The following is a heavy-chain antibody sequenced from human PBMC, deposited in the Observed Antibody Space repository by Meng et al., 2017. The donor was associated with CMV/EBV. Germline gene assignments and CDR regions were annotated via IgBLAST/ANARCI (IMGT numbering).Heavy chain of an antibody. J-gene: IGHJ4*02. Sequence: LKDSCSSPVKPTQTLTLTRTFAGFSLSTSGVGVGWIRQPPGKALEWLALIYWDDDKRYSPSLKSRLTITKDTSKNQVVLTMTNMDPVDTATYYCAHHADIAAAGSYYYWGQGTLVTVSS. D-gene: IGHD6-13*01. V-gene: IGHV2-5*02. CDR2: IYWDDDK. CDR3: AHHADIAAAGSYYY. CDR1: GFSLSTSGVG.